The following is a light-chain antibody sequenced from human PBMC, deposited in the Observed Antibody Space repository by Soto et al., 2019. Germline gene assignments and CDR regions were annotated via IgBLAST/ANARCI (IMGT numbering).Light chain of an antibody. CDR2: GGS. J-gene: IGKJ1*01. CDR1: QSVGSRW. V-gene: IGKV3-20*01. CDR3: QQYYRSRT. Sequence: EILLTQSPGTVSLSPGERATLSCRASQSVGSRWLAWYQQKPGQAPRVLIYGGSNRATGIPDRFSGSGSGKDFTLTISRLEPEDFAVYYCQQYYRSRTFVQGTKVEMK.